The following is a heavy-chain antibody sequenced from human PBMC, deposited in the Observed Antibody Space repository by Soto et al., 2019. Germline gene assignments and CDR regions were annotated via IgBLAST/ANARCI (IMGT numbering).Heavy chain of an antibody. D-gene: IGHD3-10*01. CDR2: ISHSATT. CDR3: ARLIRPPGEEMCAVVLFD. J-gene: IGHJ4*02. V-gene: IGHV4-30-4*01. Sequence: QMQLQESGPGLVKPSQTLSLTCSVSGDSISSNGYLWTWIRQTPGTGLEWIGHISHSATTYSNPSLKSRGTRSVDTSKNQFSLKMRSVTAADTAVYYCARLIRPPGEEMCAVVLFDWGRGILVTVSS. CDR1: GDSISSNGYL.